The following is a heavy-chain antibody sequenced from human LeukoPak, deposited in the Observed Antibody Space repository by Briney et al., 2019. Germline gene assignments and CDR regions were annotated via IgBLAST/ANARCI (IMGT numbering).Heavy chain of an antibody. Sequence: GASVKVSCKASGYTFTSYYMHWVRQAPGQGLEWMGIINPSGGSTSYAQKFQGRVTMTRDTSTSTVYMELSSLRSDDTAVYYCARDEWSKSARYFDWLSLGGYYYYGMDVWGRGTTVTVSS. J-gene: IGHJ6*02. CDR1: GYTFTSYY. CDR3: ARDEWSKSARYFDWLSLGGYYYYGMDV. D-gene: IGHD3-9*01. V-gene: IGHV1-46*01. CDR2: INPSGGST.